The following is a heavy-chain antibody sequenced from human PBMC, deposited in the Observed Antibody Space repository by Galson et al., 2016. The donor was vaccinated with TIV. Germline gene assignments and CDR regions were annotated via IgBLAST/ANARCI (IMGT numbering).Heavy chain of an antibody. V-gene: IGHV5-51*01. CDR1: GYNFASYW. CDR2: TYPGNSET. Sequence: QSGAEVKKAGESLKISCKGSGYNFASYWIGWVRQMPGKGLEWMGVTYPGNSETRYSPSFHGQVTISADKSIGTAFLQWGSLKASDTAVYYCARHSASAFPSHFDVWGQGTRVTVSS. J-gene: IGHJ4*02. CDR3: ARHSASAFPSHFDV. D-gene: IGHD6-25*01.